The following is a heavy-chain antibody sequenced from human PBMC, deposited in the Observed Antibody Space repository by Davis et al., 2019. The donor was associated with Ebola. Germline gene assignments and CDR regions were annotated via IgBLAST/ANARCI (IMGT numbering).Heavy chain of an antibody. CDR1: GYTFTSYG. CDR3: ARWSIFYFDY. Sequence: ASVKVSCKASGYTFTSYGISWVRQAPGQGLEWMGIINPSGGSTSYAQKFQGRVTMTRDTSTSTVYMELSSLRSEDTAVYYCARWSIFYFDYWGQGTLVTVSS. CDR2: INPSGGST. J-gene: IGHJ4*02. V-gene: IGHV1-46*01.